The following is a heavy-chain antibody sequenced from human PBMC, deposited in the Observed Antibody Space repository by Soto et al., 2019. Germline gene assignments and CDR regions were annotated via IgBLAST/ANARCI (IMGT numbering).Heavy chain of an antibody. CDR3: AKASKSWELLTHFDY. CDR1: GFTFSSYA. Sequence: GGSLRLSCAASGFTFSSYAMSWVRQAPGKGLEWVSAISGSGGSTYYADSVKGRFTISRDNSKNTLYLQMNSLRAEDTAVYYCAKASKSWELLTHFDYWGQGTLVTVSS. CDR2: ISGSGGST. D-gene: IGHD1-26*01. J-gene: IGHJ4*02. V-gene: IGHV3-23*01.